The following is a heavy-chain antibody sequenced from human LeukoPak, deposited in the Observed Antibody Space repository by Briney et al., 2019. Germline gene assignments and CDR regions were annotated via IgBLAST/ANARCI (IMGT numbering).Heavy chain of an antibody. CDR1: GFTVSGHY. J-gene: IGHJ3*02. CDR2: IYTVGST. D-gene: IGHD1-26*01. Sequence: GGSLRLSCAASGFTVSGHYMNWVRQAPGKGLEWVSIIYTVGSTYFADSVKGRFTISRDNSKNTLYLQMNSLRADDTAVYYCARAAITGSDAFDIWGHGTMVTVSS. V-gene: IGHV3-66*01. CDR3: ARAAITGSDAFDI.